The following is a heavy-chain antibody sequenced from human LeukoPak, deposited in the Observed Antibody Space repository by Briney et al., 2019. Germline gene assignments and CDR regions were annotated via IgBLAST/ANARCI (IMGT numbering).Heavy chain of an antibody. CDR1: GFTFSNAW. CDR2: IKSKTDGGTT. CDR3: TTAEVLRYFDWLTSLDY. D-gene: IGHD3-9*01. Sequence: GGSLLLSCAASGFTFSNAWMSCVRQAPGKGLEWVGRIKSKTDGGTTDYAAPVKGRFTISRDDSKNTLYLQMNSLKTEDTAVYYCTTAEVLRYFDWLTSLDYWGQGTLVTVSS. V-gene: IGHV3-15*01. J-gene: IGHJ4*02.